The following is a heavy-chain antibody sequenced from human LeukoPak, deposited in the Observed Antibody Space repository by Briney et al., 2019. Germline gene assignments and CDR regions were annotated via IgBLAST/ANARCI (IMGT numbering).Heavy chain of an antibody. D-gene: IGHD2-15*01. V-gene: IGHV4-59*08. CDR2: IYYSGST. CDR1: GGSISSYY. J-gene: IGHJ5*02. Sequence: PSETLSLTCTVSGGSISSYYWSWIRQPPGKGLEWIGYIYYSGSTNYNPSLKSRVTISVDTSKNQFSLKLSSVTAADTAVYYCARHGEGPNCSGGSCYFGRYNWFDPWGQGTLVTVSS. CDR3: ARHGEGPNCSGGSCYFGRYNWFDP.